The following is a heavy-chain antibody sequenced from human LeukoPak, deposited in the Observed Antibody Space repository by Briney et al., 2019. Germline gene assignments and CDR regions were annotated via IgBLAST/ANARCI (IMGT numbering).Heavy chain of an antibody. D-gene: IGHD6-13*01. Sequence: GGSLRLSCAASGFTFSSYGMHWVRQAPGKGLEWVALIRYDGSDKYYADSVKGRFTISRDNSENTLYLQMNSLRAEDTAVYYCARDIAAAGTLGGYYYYGMDVWGQGTTVTVSS. CDR3: ARDIAAAGTLGGYYYYGMDV. J-gene: IGHJ6*02. CDR1: GFTFSSYG. V-gene: IGHV3-30*02. CDR2: IRYDGSDK.